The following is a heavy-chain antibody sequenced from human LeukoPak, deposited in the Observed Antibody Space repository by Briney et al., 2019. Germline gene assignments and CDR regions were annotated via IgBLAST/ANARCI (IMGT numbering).Heavy chain of an antibody. CDR2: MNPNSGNT. V-gene: IGHV1-8*01. CDR1: GYTFTSYD. Sequence: EASVKVSCKASGYTFTSYDINWVRQAPGQGLEWMGWMNPNSGNTDYAQKFQGRVTMTRNTSISTAYMELSSLRSEDTAVYYCARGSTYYYDSSGYYYGYWGQGTLVTVSS. J-gene: IGHJ4*02. CDR3: ARGSTYYYDSSGYYYGY. D-gene: IGHD3-22*01.